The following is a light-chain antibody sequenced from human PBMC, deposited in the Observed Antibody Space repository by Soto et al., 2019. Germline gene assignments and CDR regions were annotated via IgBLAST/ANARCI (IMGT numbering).Light chain of an antibody. V-gene: IGKV3-15*01. CDR1: RTIGTN. CDR3: QQYAAGPLP. CDR2: KTS. J-gene: IGKJ4*01. Sequence: IVMTQSPATVSVSPGESTSLSCRASRTIGTNLGWYQQKPGQAPRLLISKTSNRATGVPARFSGSGSGTVFPLTIPRRRSGDFGVYFCQQYAAGPLPCGGGPKVDIK.